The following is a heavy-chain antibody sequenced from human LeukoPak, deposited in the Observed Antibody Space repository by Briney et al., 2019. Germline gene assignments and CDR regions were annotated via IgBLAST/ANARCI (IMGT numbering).Heavy chain of an antibody. D-gene: IGHD2-15*01. V-gene: IGHV3-33*01. CDR3: ARDRCSGGSCDSGAEYFQH. CDR1: GFTFSSCG. J-gene: IGHJ1*01. CDR2: RWYDGSKE. Sequence: PGGSLRLSCAASGFTFSSCGMHWVRQVPGKGLEWVAVRWYDGSKEYYADSVKGRFTISRDNSKNTLYLQMNSLRAEDTAVYYCARDRCSGGSCDSGAEYFQHWGQGTLVTVSS.